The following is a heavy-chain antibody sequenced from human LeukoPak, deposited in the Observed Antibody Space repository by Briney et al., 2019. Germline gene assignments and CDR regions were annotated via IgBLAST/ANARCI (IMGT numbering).Heavy chain of an antibody. CDR3: STAPAAVDY. J-gene: IGHJ4*02. CDR1: AFTFSNAW. CDR2: IKSRSDGGAT. D-gene: IGHD6-25*01. Sequence: GGSLRLSCAPSAFTFSNAWMSWVRQAPGKGREWVVRIKSRSDGGATDYAARVKGRLTISRGESKNTLYQQMNSLKTEDTAVYYCSTAPAAVDYWGQGALVTVCS. V-gene: IGHV3-15*01.